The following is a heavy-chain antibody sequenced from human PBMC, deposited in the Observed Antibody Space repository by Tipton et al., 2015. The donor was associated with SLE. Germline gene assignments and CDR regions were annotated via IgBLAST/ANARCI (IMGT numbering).Heavy chain of an antibody. CDR2: ISGGGGSS. CDR3: ARDPAVWFKELLGQHGLDV. J-gene: IGHJ6*02. CDR1: GFTFTTYA. Sequence: SLRLSCAASGFTFTTYAMSWVRQAPGKGLEWVSAISGGGGSSDYAESVKGRFTISRDNSKNRLYLQMNSLRAEDTAVYYCARDPAVWFKELLGQHGLDVWGQGTKVTVSS. V-gene: IGHV3-23*01. D-gene: IGHD3-10*01.